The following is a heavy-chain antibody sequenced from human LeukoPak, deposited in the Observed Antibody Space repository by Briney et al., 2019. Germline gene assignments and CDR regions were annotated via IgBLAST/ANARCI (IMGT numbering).Heavy chain of an antibody. J-gene: IGHJ4*02. CDR2: ISGSGGSA. Sequence: GGSLRLSCAASGFTFSSYAMSWVRQAPGKRLEWVSAISGSGGSAYYADSVKGRFTISRDNSKNTLYLQMNSLRAEDTAVYYCAKYRDYYHSSGYYLDYWGQGTLVTVSS. CDR3: AKYRDYYHSSGYYLDY. V-gene: IGHV3-23*01. CDR1: GFTFSSYA. D-gene: IGHD3-22*01.